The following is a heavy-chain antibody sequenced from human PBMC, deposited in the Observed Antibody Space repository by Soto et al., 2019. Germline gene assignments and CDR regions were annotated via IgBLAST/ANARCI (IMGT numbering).Heavy chain of an antibody. CDR2: IIPIFGTA. CDR1: GGTFSSYA. Sequence: ASVKVSCKASGGTFSSYAISWVRQAPGQGLEWMGGIIPIFGTANYAQKFQGRVTITADESTSTAYMELSSLRSEDTAVYYCARAKEIEPTIFGVVLETYYYYYGMDVWGQGTTVTVSS. D-gene: IGHD3-3*01. J-gene: IGHJ6*02. CDR3: ARAKEIEPTIFGVVLETYYYYYGMDV. V-gene: IGHV1-69*13.